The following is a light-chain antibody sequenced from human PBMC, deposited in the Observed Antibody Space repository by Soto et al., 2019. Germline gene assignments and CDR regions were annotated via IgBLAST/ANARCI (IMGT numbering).Light chain of an antibody. Sequence: DIQLTQSPSFLSASVGDRVTITCWASQGISRYLAWYQQKSGKAPKLLIYAASTLQSGVPSRFSGSGSGTEFTLTISSLQPEDSATYYCQQLNTYTFGPGTTVEIK. J-gene: IGKJ3*01. V-gene: IGKV1-9*01. CDR3: QQLNTYT. CDR2: AAS. CDR1: QGISRY.